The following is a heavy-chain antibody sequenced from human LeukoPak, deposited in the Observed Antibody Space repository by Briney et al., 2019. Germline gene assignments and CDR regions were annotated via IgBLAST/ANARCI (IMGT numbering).Heavy chain of an antibody. D-gene: IGHD2-2*03. CDR1: GGSIRSSGYY. Sequence: SETLSLTCTVSGGSIRSSGYYWGWIRQPPGKGLEWIGSIYYTGITYYNPSLKSRVTISVDTSKNQFSLKLSSVIAADTAVYYCARLDIAVVPATSFDFWGQGTLVTVSS. CDR2: IYYTGIT. CDR3: ARLDIAVVPATSFDF. J-gene: IGHJ4*02. V-gene: IGHV4-39*01.